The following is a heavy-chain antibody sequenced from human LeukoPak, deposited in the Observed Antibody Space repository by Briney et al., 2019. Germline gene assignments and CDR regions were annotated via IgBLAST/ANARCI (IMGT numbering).Heavy chain of an antibody. CDR2: MNPNSGNT. D-gene: IGHD6-13*01. J-gene: IGHJ5*02. V-gene: IGHV1-8*01. CDR3: ARARAAANWFDP. Sequence: ASVKISCKASGYTFTSYDINWVRQAPGQGLEWMGWMNPNSGNTGYAQKFQGRVTMTRNTSISTAYMELSSLRSEDTAVYYCARARAAANWFDPWGQGTLVTVSS. CDR1: GYTFTSYD.